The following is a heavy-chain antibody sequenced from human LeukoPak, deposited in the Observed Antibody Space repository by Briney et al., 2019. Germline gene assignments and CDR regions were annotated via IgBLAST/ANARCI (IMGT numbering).Heavy chain of an antibody. V-gene: IGHV1-2*02. CDR2: INPNSGGT. CDR1: GYTFTGYY. D-gene: IGHD3-22*01. CDR3: ARDYYDSKND. J-gene: IGHJ4*02. Sequence: ASVTVSCKASGYTFTGYYMHWVRQAPGQGLEWMGWINPNSGGTNYAQKFQGRVTMTRDTSISTAYMELSRLRSDDTAVYYCARDYYDSKNDWGQGTLVTVSS.